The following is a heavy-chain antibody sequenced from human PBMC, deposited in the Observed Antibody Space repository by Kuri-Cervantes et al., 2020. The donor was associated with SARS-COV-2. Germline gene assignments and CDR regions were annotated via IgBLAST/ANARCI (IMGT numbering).Heavy chain of an antibody. CDR1: GFTFSSYG. J-gene: IGHJ6*03. CDR3: ARDHQYYDFWSDYFGTEGNYYYYYMDV. Sequence: LSLTCAASGFTFSSYGMHWVRQAPGKGLEWVAVMSYDGSNKYYADSVKGRFTISRDNSKNTLYLQMNSLRAEDTAVYYCARDHQYYDFWSDYFGTEGNYYYYYMDVWGKGTTVTVSS. D-gene: IGHD3-3*01. CDR2: MSYDGSNK. V-gene: IGHV3-30*19.